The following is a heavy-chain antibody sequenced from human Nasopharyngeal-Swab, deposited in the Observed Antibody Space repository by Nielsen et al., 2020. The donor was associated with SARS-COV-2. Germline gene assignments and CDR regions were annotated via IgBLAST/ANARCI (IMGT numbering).Heavy chain of an antibody. D-gene: IGHD2-2*03. V-gene: IGHV3-74*01. CDR3: LRGMAGYGWFDP. CDR2: ISSDGGA. J-gene: IGHJ5*02. CDR1: GFSTSGYW. Sequence: LSLTCAASGFSTSGYWMPWVRQAPGKGLVWVSRISSDGGANYADSATGRFTISRDNAKNTVYLQMNSLRDEDTAVYYCLRGMAGYGWFDPWGQGILVTVSS.